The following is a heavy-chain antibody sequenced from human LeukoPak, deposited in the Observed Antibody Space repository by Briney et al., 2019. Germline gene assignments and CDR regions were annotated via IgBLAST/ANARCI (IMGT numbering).Heavy chain of an antibody. Sequence: SETLSLTCTVSGGSINNYYWSWIRQPPGKGLEWIGHIYYSGSTNYNPSLKSRVTISVDTSKNQFSLKLSSVTAADTAVYYCARGWPGDAFDIWGQGTMVTVSS. J-gene: IGHJ3*02. CDR1: GGSINNYY. V-gene: IGHV4-59*01. CDR2: IYYSGST. D-gene: IGHD2-15*01. CDR3: ARGWPGDAFDI.